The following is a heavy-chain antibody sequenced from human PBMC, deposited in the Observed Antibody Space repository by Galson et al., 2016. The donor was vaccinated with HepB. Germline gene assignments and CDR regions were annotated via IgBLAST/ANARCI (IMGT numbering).Heavy chain of an antibody. CDR1: GYSFATYG. CDR3: ARGGPSNQALLFPEPLRT. D-gene: IGHD2-21*02. Sequence: SVKVSCKASGYSFATYGITWVRQAPGQGLEWMGGIIPVSRTPNYAQKFQVRVTITADESTSSSYMEVSSLKSEDTAVYYCARGGPSNQALLFPEPLRTWGQGTLVTVSS. CDR2: IIPVSRTP. J-gene: IGHJ4*02. V-gene: IGHV1-69*13.